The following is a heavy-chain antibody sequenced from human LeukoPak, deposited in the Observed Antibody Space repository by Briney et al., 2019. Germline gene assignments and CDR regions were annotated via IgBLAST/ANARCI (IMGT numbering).Heavy chain of an antibody. D-gene: IGHD3-10*01. CDR3: ARGHTHRMGLLWFGELSPSRYYYYMDV. J-gene: IGHJ6*03. V-gene: IGHV4-39*01. Sequence: SETLSLTCTVSGGSISSSSYYWGWIRQPPGKGLEWIGSIYYSGSTYYNPSLKSRVTISVDTSKNQFSLKLSSVTAADTAVYYCARGHTHRMGLLWFGELSPSRYYYYMDVWGKGTTVTISS. CDR2: IYYSGST. CDR1: GGSISSSSYY.